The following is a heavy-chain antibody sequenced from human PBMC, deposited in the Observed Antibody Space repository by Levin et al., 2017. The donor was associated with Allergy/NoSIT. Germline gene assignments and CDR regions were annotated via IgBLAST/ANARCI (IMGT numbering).Heavy chain of an antibody. V-gene: IGHV3-33*06. Sequence: GESLKISCAASGFSFSSYGMHWVRQAPGKGLEWVALIWYDGSNKFYVDSVKGRFTISRDNSKNTLYLEMNSLRAEDTAVYYCAKDNSAGAAPGLMGYYYFGMDVWGQGTTVTVTS. CDR3: AKDNSAGAAPGLMGYYYFGMDV. J-gene: IGHJ6*02. CDR2: IWYDGSNK. CDR1: GFSFSSYG. D-gene: IGHD6-13*01.